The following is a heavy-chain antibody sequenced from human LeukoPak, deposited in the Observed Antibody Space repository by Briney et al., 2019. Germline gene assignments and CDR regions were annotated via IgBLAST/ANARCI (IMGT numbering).Heavy chain of an antibody. V-gene: IGHV3-48*01. D-gene: IGHD4-11*01. CDR1: GFTFTNYA. J-gene: IGHJ4*02. CDR2: ISSGSRTI. Sequence: GGSLRLSCAASGFTFTNYAMNWVRQAPGKGLEWVSYISSGSRTIYYADSVKGRFTISRDNAKNSLYLQMNRLRAEDTAVYFCARDDDDYSNSGPLDYWGQGTLVTVSS. CDR3: ARDDDDYSNSGPLDY.